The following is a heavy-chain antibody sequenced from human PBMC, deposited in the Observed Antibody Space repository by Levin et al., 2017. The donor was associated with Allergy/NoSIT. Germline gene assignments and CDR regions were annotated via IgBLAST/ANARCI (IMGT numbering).Heavy chain of an antibody. CDR3: ARGNTMSIVVVPAALDY. J-gene: IGHJ4*02. CDR1: GFTFSSYE. D-gene: IGHD2-2*01. CDR2: ISSSGSTI. Sequence: GESLKISCAASGFTFSSYEMNWVRQAPGKGLEWVSYISSSGSTIYYADSVKGRFTISRDNAKNSLYLQMNSLRAEDTAVYYCARGNTMSIVVVPAALDYWGQGTLVTVSS. V-gene: IGHV3-48*03.